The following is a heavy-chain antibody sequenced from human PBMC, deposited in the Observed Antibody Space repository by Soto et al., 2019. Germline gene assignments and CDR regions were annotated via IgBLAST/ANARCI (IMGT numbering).Heavy chain of an antibody. V-gene: IGHV1-2*04. CDR2: INPNSGGT. CDR3: ARECGKYCSSTSFGNYYYYYGMDV. CDR1: GYTFTGYY. Sequence: GASVKVSCKASGYTFTGYYMHWVRQAPGQGLEWMGWINPNSGGTNYAQKFQGWVTMTRDTSISTAYMELSRLRSDDTAVYYCARECGKYCSSTSFGNYYYYYGMDVWGQGTTVTVSS. J-gene: IGHJ6*02. D-gene: IGHD2-2*01.